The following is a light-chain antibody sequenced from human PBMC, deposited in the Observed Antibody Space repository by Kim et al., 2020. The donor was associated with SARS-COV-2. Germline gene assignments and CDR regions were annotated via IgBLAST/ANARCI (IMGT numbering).Light chain of an antibody. J-gene: IGKJ2*01. CDR1: QSIRIY. CDR3: QQYYSIPT. V-gene: IGKV1-39*01. Sequence: DIQMTQSPSSLSASVGDRVTITCRASQSIRIYLNWYQQKPGKAPKFLIHAASSLQSGVPSRFSGSGSGTDFTLTISSLQPEDFATYYCQQYYSIPTFGQGTKLEI. CDR2: AAS.